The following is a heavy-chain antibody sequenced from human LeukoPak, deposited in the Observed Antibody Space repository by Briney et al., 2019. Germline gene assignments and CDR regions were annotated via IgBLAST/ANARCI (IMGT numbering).Heavy chain of an antibody. Sequence: PSETLSLTCTVSGGSINSYYWSWIRQPPGKGLEWIGYIYYNGSTNYNPSLKSRVTISVDTSKNQFSLKLSSVTAADTAVYYCARAYDDYSKDYWGQGTLVTVSS. J-gene: IGHJ4*02. CDR2: IYYNGST. D-gene: IGHD4-17*01. V-gene: IGHV4-59*08. CDR1: GGSINSYY. CDR3: ARAYDDYSKDY.